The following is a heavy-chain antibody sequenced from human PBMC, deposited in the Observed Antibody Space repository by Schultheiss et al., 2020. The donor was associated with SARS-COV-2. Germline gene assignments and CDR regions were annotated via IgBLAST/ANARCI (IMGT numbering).Heavy chain of an antibody. Sequence: SETLSLTCTVSGGSIRSDHWWHWVRQSPNRGPEWIGEIFHDGSTSYNPSLSSRVAMSVERSWTQFSLKLSSVTAADTAVYYCARETPRNAELLWFGEFLKGAFDIWGQGTMVTVSS. D-gene: IGHD3-10*01. V-gene: IGHV4-4*02. CDR1: GGSIRSDHW. CDR3: ARETPRNAELLWFGEFLKGAFDI. J-gene: IGHJ3*02. CDR2: IFHDGST.